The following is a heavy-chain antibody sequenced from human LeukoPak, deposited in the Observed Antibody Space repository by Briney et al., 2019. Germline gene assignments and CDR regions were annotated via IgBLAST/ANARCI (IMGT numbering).Heavy chain of an antibody. Sequence: GGSLRLSCAASGFTLSSYAMSWVRQAPGKGLEWVSAISDTGNTYHADSVKGCFTISRDSSKNTLFLQMNRLRPEDAAVYYCAKAPVTTCRGAFCYPFDYWGLGTLVTVSS. J-gene: IGHJ4*02. CDR3: AKAPVTTCRGAFCYPFDY. CDR1: GFTLSSYA. D-gene: IGHD2-15*01. V-gene: IGHV3-23*01. CDR2: ISDTGNT.